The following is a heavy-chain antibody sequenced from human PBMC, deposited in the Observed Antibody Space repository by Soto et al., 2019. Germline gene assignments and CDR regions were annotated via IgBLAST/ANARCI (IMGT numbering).Heavy chain of an antibody. J-gene: IGHJ4*02. D-gene: IGHD5-12*01. Sequence: GGSLRLSCAAPGFTFSSYGMHWVRQAPGKGLEWVAVIWYDGSNKYYADSVKGRFTISRDNSKNTLYLQMNSLRAEDTAVYYCARDVRRDSGYDGVDYWGQGTLVTVSS. V-gene: IGHV3-33*01. CDR1: GFTFSSYG. CDR2: IWYDGSNK. CDR3: ARDVRRDSGYDGVDY.